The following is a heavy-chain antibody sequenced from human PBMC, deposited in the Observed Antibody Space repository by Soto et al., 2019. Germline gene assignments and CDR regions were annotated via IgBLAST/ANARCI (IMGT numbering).Heavy chain of an antibody. CDR3: AREGGYRTTTDY. Sequence: QVQLQESGPGLVKPSQTLSLTCTVSGGSISSGGYYWSWIRQHPGKGLEWIGSIYHSGTTSYNPSLKSRVNISVDTSKNQFSLKVSSVTAADTAVYYCAREGGYRTTTDYWGHGTLVTVS. CDR2: IYHSGTT. V-gene: IGHV4-31*03. D-gene: IGHD6-13*01. CDR1: GGSISSGGYY. J-gene: IGHJ4*01.